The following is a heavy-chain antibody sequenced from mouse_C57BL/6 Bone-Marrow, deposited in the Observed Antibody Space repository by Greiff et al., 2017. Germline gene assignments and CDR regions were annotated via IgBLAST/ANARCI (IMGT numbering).Heavy chain of an antibody. Sequence: EVKVVESGGGLVQPGGSLSLSCAASGFTFTDYYMSWVRQPPGKALEWLGFIRNKANGYTTEYSASVKGRFTISRDNSQSILYLQMNALRAEDSATYYCARGYGSSLYYFDYWGQGTTLTVSS. CDR2: IRNKANGYTT. J-gene: IGHJ2*01. CDR1: GFTFTDYY. CDR3: ARGYGSSLYYFDY. V-gene: IGHV7-3*01. D-gene: IGHD1-1*01.